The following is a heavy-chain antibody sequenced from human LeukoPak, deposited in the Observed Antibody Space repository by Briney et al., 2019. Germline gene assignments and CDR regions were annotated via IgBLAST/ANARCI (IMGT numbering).Heavy chain of an antibody. J-gene: IGHJ6*03. D-gene: IGHD2-15*01. CDR2: INHSGST. Sequence: PSETLSLTSAVYGGSFSGIYWSWIRQPPGKVLEWIGEINHSGSTNYNPSLKRRVPISGDTSKNQFSLKLSSVTAADMAVYYCARGLLSRFLCMHVWGKRTAVTVSS. CDR1: GGSFSGIY. V-gene: IGHV4-34*01. CDR3: ARGLLSRFLCMHV.